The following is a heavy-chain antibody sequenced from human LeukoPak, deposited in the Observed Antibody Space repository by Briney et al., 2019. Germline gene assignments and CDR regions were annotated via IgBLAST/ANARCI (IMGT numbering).Heavy chain of an antibody. V-gene: IGHV4-34*01. D-gene: IGHD3-22*01. J-gene: IGHJ1*01. CDR2: INHSGST. Sequence: KTSETLSLTCAVYGGSFSGYYWSWIRQPPGKGLEWIGEINHSGSTNYNPSLKSRVTISVDTSKNQFSLKLSSVTAADTTVYYCARRTGYYDSSGYYYWYFQHWGQGTLVTVSS. CDR3: ARRTGYYDSSGYYYWYFQH. CDR1: GGSFSGYY.